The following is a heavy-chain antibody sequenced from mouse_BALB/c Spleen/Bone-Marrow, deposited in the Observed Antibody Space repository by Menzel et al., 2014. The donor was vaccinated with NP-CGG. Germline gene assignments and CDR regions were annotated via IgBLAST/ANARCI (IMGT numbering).Heavy chain of an antibody. V-gene: IGHV1-80*01. J-gene: IGHJ2*01. CDR3: ARRGYYYGSSYVDY. D-gene: IGHD1-1*01. CDR1: GYAFSSYW. CDR2: IYPGDGDT. Sequence: QVQLQQPGAELVRPGSSVKISCKASGYAFSSYWTNWVKQRPGQGLEWIGQIYPGDGDTNYNGKFKGKATLTADKSSSTAYMQLSSLTSEDSAVYFCARRGYYYGSSYVDYWGQGTTLTVSS.